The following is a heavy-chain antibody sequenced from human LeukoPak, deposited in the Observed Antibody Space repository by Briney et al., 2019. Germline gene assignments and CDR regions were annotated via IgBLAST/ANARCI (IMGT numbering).Heavy chain of an antibody. Sequence: GGSLRLSCAASGFTFSSYWMHWVRQAPGKRLVWVAGIKSDGSIIYHADSVKGRFTISRDNAKNTLYLQMNSLRAEDTAVYYCVAEERDFDCWGQGVLVTVSS. V-gene: IGHV3-74*01. J-gene: IGHJ4*02. CDR2: IKSDGSII. CDR3: VAEERDFDC. CDR1: GFTFSSYW. D-gene: IGHD1-26*01.